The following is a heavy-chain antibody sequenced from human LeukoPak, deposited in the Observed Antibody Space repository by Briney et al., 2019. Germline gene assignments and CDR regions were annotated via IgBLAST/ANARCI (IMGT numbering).Heavy chain of an antibody. Sequence: GGSLRLSCAASGLTFSSHWMHWVRQAPGKGLEWVAVISYDGSNKYYADSVKGRFTISRDNSKNTLYLQMNSLRAEDTAVYYCAFGGTAFDYWGQGTLVTVSS. CDR1: GLTFSSHW. J-gene: IGHJ4*02. CDR2: ISYDGSNK. CDR3: AFGGTAFDY. V-gene: IGHV3-30*03. D-gene: IGHD3-10*01.